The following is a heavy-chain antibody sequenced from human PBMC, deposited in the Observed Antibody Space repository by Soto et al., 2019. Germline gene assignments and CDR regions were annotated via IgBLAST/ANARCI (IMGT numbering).Heavy chain of an antibody. J-gene: IGHJ4*02. CDR1: GFSLSNARMG. V-gene: IGHV2-26*01. CDR3: ARVPHPRGGYSYGYVDY. CDR2: IFSNDEK. Sequence: QVTLKESGPVLVKPTETLTLTCTVSGFSLSNARMGVSWIRQPPGKALEWLAHIFSNDEKSYSTSLKSRLTISKDTSKSQGVRTRPNKDPVDTATYYCARVPHPRGGYSYGYVDYWGQGTLVTVSS. D-gene: IGHD5-18*01.